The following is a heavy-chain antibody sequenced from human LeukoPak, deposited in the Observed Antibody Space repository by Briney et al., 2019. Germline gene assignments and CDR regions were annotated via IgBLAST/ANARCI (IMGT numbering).Heavy chain of an antibody. V-gene: IGHV3-33*01. CDR2: IWYDGSNK. D-gene: IGHD6-6*01. CDR1: GFTFSSYG. CDR3: ARDSRGSSVGYYYGMDV. J-gene: IGHJ6*02. Sequence: GGSLRLSCAASGFTFSSYGMHWVRQAPGKGLEWVAVIWYDGSNKYYADSVKGRFTISRDNSKNTLYLQMNSLRAEDTAVYYCARDSRGSSVGYYYGMDVWGQGTTVIVSS.